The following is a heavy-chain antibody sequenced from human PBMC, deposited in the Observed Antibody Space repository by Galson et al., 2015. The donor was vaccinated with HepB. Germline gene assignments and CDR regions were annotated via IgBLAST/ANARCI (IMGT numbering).Heavy chain of an antibody. V-gene: IGHV1-2*06. CDR1: GYTFTGYY. J-gene: IGHJ4*02. CDR2: INPNSGGT. D-gene: IGHD3-10*01. CDR3: ARTYYYGSGSYYKRYFDY. Sequence: SVKVSCKASGYTFTGYYMHWVRQAPGQGLEWMGRINPNSGGTNYAQKFQGRVTMTRDTSISTAYMELSRLRSDDTAVYYCARTYYYGSGSYYKRYFDYWGQGTLVTVSS.